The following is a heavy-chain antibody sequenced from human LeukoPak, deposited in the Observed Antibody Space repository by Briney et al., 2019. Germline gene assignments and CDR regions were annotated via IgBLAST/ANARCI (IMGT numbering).Heavy chain of an antibody. CDR3: VYRASSLSGMDV. CDR1: RFTFSSYS. J-gene: IGHJ6*03. V-gene: IGHV3-48*02. D-gene: IGHD3-16*02. Sequence: GGSLRLSCAASRFTFSSYSMNWVRQAPGKGLEWVSYISSSSTAIYYADSVKSRFTISRDNAKNSLYLQMNSLRDEDTAVYYCVYRASSLSGMDVWGKGTTVTVSS. CDR2: ISSSSTAI.